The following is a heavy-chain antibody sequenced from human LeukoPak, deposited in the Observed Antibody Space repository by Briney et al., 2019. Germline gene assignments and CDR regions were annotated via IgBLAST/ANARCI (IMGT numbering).Heavy chain of an antibody. Sequence: GGSLRPSCAPSGLTFSSYAMSWVRQAPGKGLEWVSAISGGGGSTYYADSVKGRFTISRDNSKNTRYLQMSSLRAEDTAVYYCAKADSNYYDSSGYYYVGYWGQGTLVTVSS. D-gene: IGHD3-22*01. CDR1: GLTFSSYA. J-gene: IGHJ4*02. V-gene: IGHV3-23*01. CDR3: AKADSNYYDSSGYYYVGY. CDR2: ISGGGGST.